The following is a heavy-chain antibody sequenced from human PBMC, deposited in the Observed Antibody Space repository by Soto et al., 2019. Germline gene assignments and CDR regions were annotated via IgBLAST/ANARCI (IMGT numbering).Heavy chain of an antibody. J-gene: IGHJ6*02. CDR2: INPSGGST. CDR3: ARDFRIAARPDYYYYGMDV. Sequence: GASVKVSCKASGYTLTSYYMHWVRQAPKQGLEWMGIINPSGGSTSYAQKFQGRVTMTRDTSTSTVYMELSSLRSEDTAVYYCARDFRIAARPDYYYYGMDVWGQGTTVTVSS. CDR1: GYTLTSYY. D-gene: IGHD6-6*01. V-gene: IGHV1-46*01.